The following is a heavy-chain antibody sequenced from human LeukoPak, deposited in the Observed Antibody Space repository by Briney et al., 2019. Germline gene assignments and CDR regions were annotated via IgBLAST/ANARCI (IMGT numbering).Heavy chain of an antibody. Sequence: GGSLRLSCAASEFTFSSYWMHWVRQAPGKGLVWVSRINSDGSSTSYADSVKGRFTISRDNAKNTLYLQMNGLRAEDTAVYYCARGRNYYDSSPPDYWGQGTLVTVSS. D-gene: IGHD3-22*01. CDR1: EFTFSSYW. J-gene: IGHJ4*02. CDR2: INSDGSST. V-gene: IGHV3-74*01. CDR3: ARGRNYYDSSPPDY.